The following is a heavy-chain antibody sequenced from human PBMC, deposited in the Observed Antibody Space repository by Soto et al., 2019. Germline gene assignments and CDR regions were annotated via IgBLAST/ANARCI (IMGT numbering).Heavy chain of an antibody. CDR1: GFSLSTSGVG. D-gene: IGHD2-2*01. J-gene: IGHJ5*02. Sequence: SGPTLVKPTQTLTLTCTFSGFSLSTSGVGVGWIRQPPGKALEWLALIYWNDDKRYSPSLKSRLTITKDTSKNQVVLTMTNMDPVDTATYYCAHSPSGIVVVPAPNWFDPWGQGTLVTVSS. CDR3: AHSPSGIVVVPAPNWFDP. V-gene: IGHV2-5*01. CDR2: IYWNDDK.